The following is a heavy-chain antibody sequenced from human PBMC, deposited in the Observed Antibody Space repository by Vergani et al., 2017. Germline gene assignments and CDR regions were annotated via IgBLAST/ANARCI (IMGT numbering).Heavy chain of an antibody. CDR2: IHTGGST. J-gene: IGHJ4*02. D-gene: IGHD2-15*01. CDR1: GESIRSGSHY. V-gene: IGHV4-61*02. Sequence: QVKLQESSPGLLKPSQTLSLTCTVSGESIRSGSHYWSWIRQPAGKGPEWIGHIHTGGSTDLNPSFKSRVSISVDTSKTQFSLKLNSVTVADTAVYYCAGCRPYYSSGRCPAIWGRGTLVTVSS. CDR3: AGCRPYYSSGRCPAI.